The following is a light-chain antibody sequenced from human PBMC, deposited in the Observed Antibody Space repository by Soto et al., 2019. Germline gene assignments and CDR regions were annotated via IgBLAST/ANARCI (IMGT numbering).Light chain of an antibody. CDR3: QQDNSYPVT. Sequence: DIQMTQSPSTLSASVGDRVTITCRASQSISSWLAWYQQKPGKASKLLIYKASSLESGVPSRFSGSGSGTEFTLTISSLQPDDFATYYCQQDNSYPVTFGQGTRLEIK. V-gene: IGKV1-5*03. CDR1: QSISSW. J-gene: IGKJ2*01. CDR2: KAS.